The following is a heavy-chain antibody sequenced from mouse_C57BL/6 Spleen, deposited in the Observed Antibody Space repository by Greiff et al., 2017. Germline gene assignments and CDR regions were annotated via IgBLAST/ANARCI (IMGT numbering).Heavy chain of an antibody. CDR2: INPNNGGT. CDR1: GYTFTDYN. CDR3: ARRTTVVDY. V-gene: IGHV1-18*01. Sequence: VQLKQSGPELVKPGASVKIPCKASGYTFTDYNMDWVKQSHGKSLEWIGDINPNNGGTIYNQKFKGKATLTVDKSSSTAYMELRSLTSEDTAVYYCARRTTVVDYWGQGTSVTVSS. D-gene: IGHD1-1*01. J-gene: IGHJ4*01.